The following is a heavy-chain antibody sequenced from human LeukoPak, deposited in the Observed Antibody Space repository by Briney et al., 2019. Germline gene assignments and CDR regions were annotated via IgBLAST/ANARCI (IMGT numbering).Heavy chain of an antibody. J-gene: IGHJ4*02. V-gene: IGHV4-38-2*02. D-gene: IGHD4-17*01. Sequence: PSETLSLTCTVSGYSISSGYYWGWIRQPSGKGLEWIGSIYHSGSTYYNPSLKSRVTISVDTSKNQFSLKLSSVTAADTAVYYCARAGDYGDYGGYYFDYWGQGTLVTVSS. CDR3: ARAGDYGDYGGYYFDY. CDR2: IYHSGST. CDR1: GYSISSGYY.